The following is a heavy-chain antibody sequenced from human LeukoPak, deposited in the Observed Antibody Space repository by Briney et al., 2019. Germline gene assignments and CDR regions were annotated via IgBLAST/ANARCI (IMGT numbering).Heavy chain of an antibody. Sequence: KPGGSLRLSCAASGFTFSDTWTSWVRQAPGKGLEWIGRIKSKTNGGTTAYAAPVKGRFTISRDDSKNMLYLQMNSLKTEDTALYYCTTGRRYWGQGPLVTVSS. V-gene: IGHV3-15*01. CDR3: TTGRRY. CDR2: IKSKTNGGTT. CDR1: GFTFSDTW. J-gene: IGHJ4*02.